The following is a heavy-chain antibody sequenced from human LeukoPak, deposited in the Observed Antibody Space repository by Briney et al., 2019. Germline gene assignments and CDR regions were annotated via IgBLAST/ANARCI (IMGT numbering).Heavy chain of an antibody. V-gene: IGHV3-23*01. CDR1: GFTFDNYA. Sequence: HPGGSLRLSCAASGFTFDNYAMSCVRQTPGKGLEWVSLISGSGSNTYYADSVKGRFTISRDNSKSTLYLQMNSLRVEDTAVYYCAKRDPRPFAFDIWGQGTMVAVSS. J-gene: IGHJ3*02. CDR3: AKRDPRPFAFDI. CDR2: ISGSGSNT.